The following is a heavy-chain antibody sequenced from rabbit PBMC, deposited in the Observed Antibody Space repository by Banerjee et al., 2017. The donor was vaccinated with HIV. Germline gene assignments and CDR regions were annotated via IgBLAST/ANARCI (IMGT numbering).Heavy chain of an antibody. D-gene: IGHD8-1*01. CDR2: IYAGSSGST. CDR3: ARGTSGSSYFYFNL. Sequence: QSLEESGGDLVKPGASLTLTCTASGFSFSSSYYMCWVRQAPGKGLEWIACIYAGSSGSTYYASWAKGRFTISKTSSTTVTLQMTSLTAADTATYFCARGTSGSSYFYFNLWGQGTLVTVS. V-gene: IGHV1S40*01. J-gene: IGHJ4*01. CDR1: GFSFSSSYY.